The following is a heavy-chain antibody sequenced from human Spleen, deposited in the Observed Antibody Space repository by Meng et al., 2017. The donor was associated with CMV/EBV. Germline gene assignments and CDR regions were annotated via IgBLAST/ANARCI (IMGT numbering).Heavy chain of an antibody. Sequence: ASVKVSCKASGYTFTGYYMDWVRQAPGQGLEWMGWINPNSGGTNYAQKFQGRVTMTRDTSISTAYMELSSLTSDDTAVYYCARGPNWTYYYYYDMDVWGQGSTVTVSS. CDR2: INPNSGGT. V-gene: IGHV1-2*02. J-gene: IGHJ6*02. CDR1: GYTFTGYY. CDR3: ARGPNWTYYYYYDMDV. D-gene: IGHD1-20*01.